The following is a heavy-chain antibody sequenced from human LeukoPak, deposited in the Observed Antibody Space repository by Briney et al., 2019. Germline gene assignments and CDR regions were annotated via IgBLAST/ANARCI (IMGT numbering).Heavy chain of an antibody. Sequence: PRGSLRLSCAASGFTFSSYWMSWVRQAPGKGLEWVSYISSSGSTIYYADSVKGRFTISRDNAKNSLYLQMNSLRAEDTAVYYCARDQGYCSGGSCYAWFDPWGQGTLVTVSS. D-gene: IGHD2-15*01. V-gene: IGHV3-48*04. CDR3: ARDQGYCSGGSCYAWFDP. CDR1: GFTFSSYW. J-gene: IGHJ5*02. CDR2: ISSSGSTI.